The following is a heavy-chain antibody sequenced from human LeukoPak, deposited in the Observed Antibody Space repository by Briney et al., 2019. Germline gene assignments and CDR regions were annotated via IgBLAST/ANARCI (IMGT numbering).Heavy chain of an antibody. J-gene: IGHJ4*02. CDR3: ARVSDTLPPYYFDY. Sequence: SETLSLTCTVSGGSISSYYWSWIRQPAGKGLEWIGRIYTSGSTNYNPSLKSRVTMSVDTSKNQFSLKLSSVTAADTAVYYCARVSDTLPPYYFDYWGQGTLVTVSS. CDR2: IYTSGST. CDR1: GGSISSYY. V-gene: IGHV4-4*07. D-gene: IGHD2-15*01.